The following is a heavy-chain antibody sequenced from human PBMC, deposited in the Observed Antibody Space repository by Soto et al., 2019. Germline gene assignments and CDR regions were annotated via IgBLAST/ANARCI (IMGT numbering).Heavy chain of an antibody. V-gene: IGHV3-23*01. CDR1: GFTFSSYT. Sequence: GGSLRLSCAASGFTFSSYTMNWVRQAPGKGLEWVSAISGSGGSTYYADSVKGRFTISRDNSKNTLYLQVNSLRAEDTAVYFWAKPGGLGEFTLFRHGGKGTLVTFP. J-gene: IGHJ1*01. D-gene: IGHD3-16*01. CDR3: AKPGGLGEFTLFRH. CDR2: ISGSGGST.